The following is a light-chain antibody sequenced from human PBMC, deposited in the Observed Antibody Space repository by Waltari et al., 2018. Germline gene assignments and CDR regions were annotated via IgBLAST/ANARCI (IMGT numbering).Light chain of an antibody. CDR1: TSHIGRQS. J-gene: IGLJ2*01. CDR2: SNN. Sequence: QSVLTQPPSVSGTPGQTVSSSCSGSTSHIGRQSVTRYQQCPGTAPKLLIYSNNQRPSGVPDRSSGSKSGTSASLAISGLQSEDEADYYCATWDDSLNGLFGGGTRLTVL. V-gene: IGLV1-44*01. CDR3: ATWDDSLNGL.